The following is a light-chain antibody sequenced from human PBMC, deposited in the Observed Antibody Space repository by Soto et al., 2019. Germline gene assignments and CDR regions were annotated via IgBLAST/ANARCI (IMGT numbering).Light chain of an antibody. V-gene: IGKV3-15*01. Sequence: EILLTQSPSTLALSPGERATLSCRASQSVSNYLAWYQQKPGQAPRLLIYGASTRATGIPARLSGSGSGTEFTLTISSPQSEDFPIYYCQQYNNWITFGQGTRVEIK. CDR1: QSVSNY. CDR2: GAS. J-gene: IGKJ5*01. CDR3: QQYNNWIT.